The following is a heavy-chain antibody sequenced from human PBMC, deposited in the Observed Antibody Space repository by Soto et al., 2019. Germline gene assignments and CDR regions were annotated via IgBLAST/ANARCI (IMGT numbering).Heavy chain of an antibody. Sequence: SETLSLTCAVYGGSFSGYYWSWIRQPPGKGLEWIGEINQRGSTNYNPSLKSRVTISVDTSKNQFSLKLSSVTAADTAVYYCARGGPGRYDYIWGSQIAYRXFDYWGQGTLVTVSS. V-gene: IGHV4-34*01. CDR1: GGSFSGYY. D-gene: IGHD3-16*01. J-gene: IGHJ4*02. CDR2: INQRGST. CDR3: ARGGPGRYDYIWGSQIAYRXFDY.